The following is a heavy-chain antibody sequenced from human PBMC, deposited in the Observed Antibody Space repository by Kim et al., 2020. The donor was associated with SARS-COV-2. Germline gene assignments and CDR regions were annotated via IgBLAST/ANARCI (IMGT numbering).Heavy chain of an antibody. J-gene: IGHJ2*01. CDR3: ARQQKDKPRGYFDL. Sequence: NPALKSRVTISVDTSKNQFSLKLSSVTAADTAVYYCARQQKDKPRGYFDLWGRGTLVTVSS. V-gene: IGHV4-39*01.